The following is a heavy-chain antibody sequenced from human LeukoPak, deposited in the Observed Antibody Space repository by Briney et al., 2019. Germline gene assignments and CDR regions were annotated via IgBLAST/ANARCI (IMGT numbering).Heavy chain of an antibody. J-gene: IGHJ6*02. CDR2: INPNSGGT. D-gene: IGHD6-13*01. Sequence: ASVKVSCKASGYTFTGYYMHWVRQAPGQGLEWMGWINPNSGGTNYAQKFQGWVTMTRDTSISTAYMELSRLRSDDTAVYYCARSFGYSSSWYVNYYYGMDAWGQGTTVTVSS. CDR1: GYTFTGYY. CDR3: ARSFGYSSSWYVNYYYGMDA. V-gene: IGHV1-2*04.